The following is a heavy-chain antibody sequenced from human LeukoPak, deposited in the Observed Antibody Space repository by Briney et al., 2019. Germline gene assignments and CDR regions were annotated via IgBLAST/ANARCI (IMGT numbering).Heavy chain of an antibody. CDR2: IGTAGDT. D-gene: IGHD3-10*01. Sequence: GGSLRLSCAASGITFSGYDMHWVRQGTGKGLEWVSGIGTAGDTYYAGSVKGRFTISREDAKNSLYLQMNRLRAGDTAVYYCARGIGNYYDSGASDCWGQGTRVTVSP. V-gene: IGHV3-13*04. CDR3: ARGIGNYYDSGASDC. CDR1: GITFSGYD. J-gene: IGHJ4*02.